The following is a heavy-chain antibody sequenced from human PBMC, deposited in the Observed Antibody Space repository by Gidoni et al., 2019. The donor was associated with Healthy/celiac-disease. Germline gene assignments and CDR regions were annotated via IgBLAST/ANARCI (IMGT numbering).Heavy chain of an antibody. CDR2: ISAYNGNT. D-gene: IGHD3-9*01. J-gene: IGHJ6*02. CDR3: ARTYYDILTGHPYGMDV. V-gene: IGHV1-18*01. CDR1: GYTFTSYG. Sequence: QVQLVQSGAEVKKPGASVKVSCKASGYTFTSYGISWVRQAPGQGLEWMGWISAYNGNTNYAQKLQGRVTMTTDTSTSTAYMELRSLRSDDTAVYYCARTYYDILTGHPYGMDVWGQGTTVTVSS.